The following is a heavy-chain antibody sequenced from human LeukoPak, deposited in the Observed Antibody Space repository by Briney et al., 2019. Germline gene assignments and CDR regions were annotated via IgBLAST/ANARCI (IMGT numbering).Heavy chain of an antibody. CDR2: IIPIFGTA. V-gene: IGHV1-69*13. D-gene: IGHD3-10*01. J-gene: IGHJ6*03. CDR1: GGTFSSYA. Sequence: GASVKVSCKASGGTFSSYAISWVRQAPGQGLEWMGGIIPIFGTANYAQKFQGRVTITADESTSTAYMELSSLRSEDTAVYYCARGATNYYGSGSLARYYYYYMDVWGKGTTVTVSS. CDR3: ARGATNYYGSGSLARYYYYYMDV.